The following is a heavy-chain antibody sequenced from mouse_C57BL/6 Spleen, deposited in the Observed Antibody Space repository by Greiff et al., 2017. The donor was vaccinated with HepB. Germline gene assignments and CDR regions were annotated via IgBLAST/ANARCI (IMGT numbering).Heavy chain of an antibody. V-gene: IGHV5-4*01. Sequence: EVQGVESGGGLVKPGGSLKLSCAASGFTFSSYAMSWVRQTPEKRLEWVATISDGGSYTYYPDNVKGRFTISRDNAKNNLYLQMSHLKSEDTAMYYCARDRDGYYAMDYWGQGTSVTVSS. CDR2: ISDGGSYT. CDR3: ARDRDGYYAMDY. D-gene: IGHD2-3*01. J-gene: IGHJ4*01. CDR1: GFTFSSYA.